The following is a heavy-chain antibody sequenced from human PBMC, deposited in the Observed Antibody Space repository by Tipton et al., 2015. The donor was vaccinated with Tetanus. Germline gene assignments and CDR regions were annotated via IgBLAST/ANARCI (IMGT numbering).Heavy chain of an antibody. CDR3: VRRGEARANWFDS. Sequence: SLRLSYAASGFAVAVNYMTWVRQAPGKGLEWVSVLYSGGGPNYADSVKGRFAISRDNVKNSLFLQMNSLRDDDTATYYCVRRGEARANWFDSWGQGTLVTVSS. V-gene: IGHV3-53*01. CDR2: LYSGGGP. D-gene: IGHD2-21*01. CDR1: GFAVAVNY. J-gene: IGHJ5*01.